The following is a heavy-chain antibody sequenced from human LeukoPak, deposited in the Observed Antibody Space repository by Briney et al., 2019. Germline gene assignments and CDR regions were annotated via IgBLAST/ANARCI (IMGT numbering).Heavy chain of an antibody. J-gene: IGHJ4*02. CDR2: IYTSGST. CDR3: ARVHGDYGVDY. V-gene: IGHV4-61*02. D-gene: IGHD4-17*01. Sequence: SQTLSLTCTVSGGSISSGSYYWSWIRQPAGKGLEWIGRIYTSGSTNYNPSLKSRVTISVDTSKNQFSLKLSSVTAADTAVYYCARVHGDYGVDYWGQGTLVTVSS. CDR1: GGSISSGSYY.